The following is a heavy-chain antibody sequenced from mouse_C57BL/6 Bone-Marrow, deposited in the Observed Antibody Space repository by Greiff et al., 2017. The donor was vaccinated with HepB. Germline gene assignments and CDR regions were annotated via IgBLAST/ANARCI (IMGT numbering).Heavy chain of an antibody. V-gene: IGHV5-15*01. CDR1: GFTFSDYG. CDR3: ASGTGTWFAY. Sequence: EVKVVESGGGLVQPGGSLKLSCAASGFTFSDYGMAWVRQAPRKGPEWVAFISNLAYSIYYADTVTGRFTISRENAKNTLYLEMSSLRSEDTAMYYCASGTGTWFAYWGQGTLVTVSA. CDR2: ISNLAYSI. J-gene: IGHJ3*01. D-gene: IGHD4-1*01.